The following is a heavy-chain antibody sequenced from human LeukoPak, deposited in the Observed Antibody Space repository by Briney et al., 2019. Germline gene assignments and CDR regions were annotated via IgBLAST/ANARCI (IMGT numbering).Heavy chain of an antibody. CDR3: ARCSGGTCFPRGYMDV. V-gene: IGHV3-33*01. Sequence: GGSLRLSCAASGFTFSTYGMHWVRQAPGKGLEWVAVIWYDGSNNYYADSVKGRFTISRDNSKNTLYLQMKSLRAEDTAVYCCARCSGGTCFPRGYMDVWGKGTTVTVSS. D-gene: IGHD2-15*01. CDR2: IWYDGSNN. CDR1: GFTFSTYG. J-gene: IGHJ6*03.